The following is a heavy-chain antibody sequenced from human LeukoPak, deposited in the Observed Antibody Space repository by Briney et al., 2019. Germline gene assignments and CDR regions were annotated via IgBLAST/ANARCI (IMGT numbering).Heavy chain of an antibody. CDR3: ARDRDCGDGGCYPHFDY. CDR1: GFTFSSNW. D-gene: IGHD2-15*01. Sequence: GGSLRLSCAASGFTFSSNWMSWVRDAPGKGLEWVANIRQDGSDKYYMDSVKGRFTISRDNAKNSLSLQMNSLRVEDTAVYYCARDRDCGDGGCYPHFDYWGQGVRVTVSS. V-gene: IGHV3-7*01. J-gene: IGHJ4*02. CDR2: IRQDGSDK.